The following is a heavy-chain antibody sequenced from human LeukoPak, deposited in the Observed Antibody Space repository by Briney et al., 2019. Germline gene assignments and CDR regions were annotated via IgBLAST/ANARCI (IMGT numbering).Heavy chain of an antibody. D-gene: IGHD3-10*01. CDR2: ISGSGGRT. V-gene: IGHV3-23*01. J-gene: IGHJ4*02. Sequence: GGSLRLSCTASGFTFSNYAMSWVRRAPGKGLGWVSSISGSGGRTYYADSVKGRFTISRDNSKNTLYLQMNSLRAEDTAVYYCAKVGLRGGYYFDYWGQGTLVTVSS. CDR1: GFTFSNYA. CDR3: AKVGLRGGYYFDY.